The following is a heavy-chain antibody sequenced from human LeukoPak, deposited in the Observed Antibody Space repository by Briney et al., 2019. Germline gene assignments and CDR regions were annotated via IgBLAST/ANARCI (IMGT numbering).Heavy chain of an antibody. Sequence: SETLSLTCTVSGGSISSYYWSWVRQPAGKGLEWIGRIYASGNTNYNPSLKGRVTMTVDTSKNQFSLNLSSVTAADTAVYYCASYGANRGAYYFDYWGQGTLVTVSS. J-gene: IGHJ4*02. CDR2: IYASGNT. CDR3: ASYGANRGAYYFDY. D-gene: IGHD4/OR15-4a*01. V-gene: IGHV4-4*07. CDR1: GGSISSYY.